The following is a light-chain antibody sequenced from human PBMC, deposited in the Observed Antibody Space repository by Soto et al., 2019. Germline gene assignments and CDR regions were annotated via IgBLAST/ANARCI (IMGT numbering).Light chain of an antibody. CDR1: QDIATY. V-gene: IGKV1-33*01. CDR3: QQYDNLPPTWT. J-gene: IGKJ1*01. Sequence: VNRATIACQASQDIATYLNWYQQKPGKAPNLLIYDASNLETGVPSRFSGGGSGTHFTFTISSLQPEDIATYYCQQYDNLPPTWTFGQGTKVDI. CDR2: DAS.